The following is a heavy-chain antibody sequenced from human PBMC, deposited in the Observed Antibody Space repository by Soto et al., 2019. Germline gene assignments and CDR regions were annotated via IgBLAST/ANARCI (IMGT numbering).Heavy chain of an antibody. V-gene: IGHV3-48*01. D-gene: IGHD3-3*01. J-gene: IGHJ4*02. CDR2: ISSSSSTI. Sequence: EVQLVESGGGLVQPGGSLRLSCAASGFTFSSYSMNWVRQAPGKGLEWVSYISSSSSTIYYADSVKGRFTISRDNAKNSLYLQMNSLRAEDTAVYYCARDYTIFGVVTVPYYYFDYWGQGTLVTVFS. CDR3: ARDYTIFGVVTVPYYYFDY. CDR1: GFTFSSYS.